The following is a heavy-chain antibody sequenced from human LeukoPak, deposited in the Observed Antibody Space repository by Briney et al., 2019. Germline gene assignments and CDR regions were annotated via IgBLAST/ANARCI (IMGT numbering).Heavy chain of an antibody. Sequence: PGGSLRLSCAASGFTFSSYVMHWVRQAPGKGLEWVGVILSDGSNKWYADSVKGRFTISRDNSRNTMYLQMNSLRAEDTAVYYCVRGPRQGNWNGVWYFDYWGQGTLVTVSS. CDR2: ILSDGSNK. D-gene: IGHD1-1*01. CDR1: GFTFSSYV. CDR3: VRGPRQGNWNGVWYFDY. J-gene: IGHJ4*02. V-gene: IGHV3-30*04.